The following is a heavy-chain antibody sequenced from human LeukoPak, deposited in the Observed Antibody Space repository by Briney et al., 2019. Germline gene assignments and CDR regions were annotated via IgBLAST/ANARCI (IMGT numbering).Heavy chain of an antibody. CDR2: IYYTGNT. CDR1: GGSISNYY. J-gene: IGHJ5*02. CDR3: ARDRLQLQS. V-gene: IGHV4-59*01. Sequence: SETLSLTCTVSGGSISNYYWNWIRQPPGKGLEGIGYIYYTGNTNYNPSLKSRVTISVDTSKNQFSLKLSSVTAADTAVYYCARDRLQLQSWGQGTLVTASS. D-gene: IGHD5-24*01.